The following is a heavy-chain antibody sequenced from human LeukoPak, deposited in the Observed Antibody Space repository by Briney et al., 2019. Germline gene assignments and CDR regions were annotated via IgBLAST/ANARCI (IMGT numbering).Heavy chain of an antibody. CDR2: IYYSGST. CDR1: GASIDSGTYY. Sequence: SETLSLTCTFSGASIDSGTYYWGWIRQPPGKGLEWIGSIYYSGSTHYNPSLKSRVTISVDASKNQFSLKLNSVTAADTAVYYCARDGYSSGWYPTFSFDYWGQGTLVTVSS. D-gene: IGHD6-19*01. CDR3: ARDGYSSGWYPTFSFDY. V-gene: IGHV4-39*07. J-gene: IGHJ4*02.